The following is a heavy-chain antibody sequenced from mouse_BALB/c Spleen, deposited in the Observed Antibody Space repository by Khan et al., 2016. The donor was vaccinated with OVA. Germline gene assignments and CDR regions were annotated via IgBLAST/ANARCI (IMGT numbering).Heavy chain of an antibody. V-gene: IGHV1-7*01. J-gene: IGHJ2*01. CDR2: INPSTGYT. Sequence: QVQLKQSGAELAKPGASVKMSCKASGYTFINYWILWVKQRLGQGLVWIGYINPSTGYTEYNQNFKDKATLTADKSSSTAYMQLSSLTSEDSAVYYSARRGLRWDIDYWGQGTTLTVSS. CDR1: GYTFINYW. CDR3: ARRGLRWDIDY. D-gene: IGHD1-1*01.